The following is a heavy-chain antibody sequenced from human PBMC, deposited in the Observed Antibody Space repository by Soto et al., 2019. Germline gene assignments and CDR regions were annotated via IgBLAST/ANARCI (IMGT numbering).Heavy chain of an antibody. CDR3: AHDHIRAGYIG. Sequence: QITLKETGPTLGKPTQTLTLTCTFSGFSLSTSGVGVGWIRQPPGKALEWLALIYWDDDKRYSPSLKGRLTTTQDTSKNQVVLTMTDMDPVDTATYYCAHDHIRAGYIGWGQGTLVTVSS. V-gene: IGHV2-5*02. D-gene: IGHD2-15*01. J-gene: IGHJ4*02. CDR1: GFSLSTSGVG. CDR2: IYWDDDK.